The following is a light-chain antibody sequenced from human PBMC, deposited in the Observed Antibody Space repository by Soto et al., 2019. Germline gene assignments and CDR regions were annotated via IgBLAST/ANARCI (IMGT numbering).Light chain of an antibody. V-gene: IGLV2-14*01. CDR3: RSYTISSTYV. Sequence: QSVLTQPASVSRSPGQSIPITCTGTSSDVGGYNYVSWYQQHPGKAPKLLINDVSNRPSGVSSRFSGSKSGNTASLTISGLQAEDEADYYCRSYTISSTYVVGTGTKVTVL. J-gene: IGLJ1*01. CDR1: SSDVGGYNY. CDR2: DVS.